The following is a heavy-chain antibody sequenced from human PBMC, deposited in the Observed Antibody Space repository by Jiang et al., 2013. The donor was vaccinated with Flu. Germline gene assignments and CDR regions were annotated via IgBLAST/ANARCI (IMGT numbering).Heavy chain of an antibody. CDR3: ARLVLPGDRPPGSYFFDS. CDR1: GGSISSYY. J-gene: IGHJ4*02. CDR2: IYYSGST. Sequence: GPGLVKPSETLSLTCTVSGGSISSYYWSWIRQPPGKGLEWIGYIYYSGSTNYNPSLKSRVTISVDTSKNQFSLKLSSVTAADTAVYYCARLVLPGDRPPGSYFFDSWGQGTLVTVSS. V-gene: IGHV4-59*08. D-gene: IGHD3-10*01.